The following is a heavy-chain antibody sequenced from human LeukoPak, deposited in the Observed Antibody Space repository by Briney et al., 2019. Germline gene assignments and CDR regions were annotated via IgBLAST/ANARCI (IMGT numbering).Heavy chain of an antibody. D-gene: IGHD3-3*01. Sequence: SETLSLTCIVSGGSISSHYWSWIRQPPGKGLECIGNIYYSGSTNYNPSLKSRVTISVDTSKNQFSLKLSSVTATDTAVYYCARLGPTYDFWSGYAFDIWGQGTMVTVSS. CDR2: IYYSGST. J-gene: IGHJ3*02. CDR1: GGSISSHY. V-gene: IGHV4-59*11. CDR3: ARLGPTYDFWSGYAFDI.